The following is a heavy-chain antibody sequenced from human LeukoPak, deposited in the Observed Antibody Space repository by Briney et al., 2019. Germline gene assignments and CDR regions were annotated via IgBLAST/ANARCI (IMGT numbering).Heavy chain of an antibody. CDR2: ISGTGGST. D-gene: IGHD4-17*01. CDR3: AKVPNDYGDYSGMDV. V-gene: IGHV3-23*01. CDR1: GFTFSAYA. J-gene: IGHJ6*02. Sequence: GGSLRLSCAASGFTFSAYAMTWVRQAPEKGLEWVSAISGTGGSTYYVDFVKGRFTISRDNSKNTLYLQMNSLRAEDTAVYYCAKVPNDYGDYSGMDVWGQGTTVTVS.